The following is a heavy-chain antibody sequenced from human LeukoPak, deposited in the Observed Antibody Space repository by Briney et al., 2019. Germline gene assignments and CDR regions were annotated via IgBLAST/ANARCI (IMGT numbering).Heavy chain of an antibody. D-gene: IGHD6-19*01. CDR3: ARDALIAVAGTGYYFDY. Sequence: SVKVSCKASGGTFSSYAISWVRQAPGQGLEWMGGIIPIFGTANYAQKFQGRVTITADESTSTAYMELSSLRSEDTAMYYCARDALIAVAGTGYYFDYWGQGTLVTVSS. CDR1: GGTFSSYA. V-gene: IGHV1-69*13. CDR2: IIPIFGTA. J-gene: IGHJ4*02.